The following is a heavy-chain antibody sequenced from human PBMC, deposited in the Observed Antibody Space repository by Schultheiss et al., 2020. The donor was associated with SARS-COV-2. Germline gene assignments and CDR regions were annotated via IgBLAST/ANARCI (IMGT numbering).Heavy chain of an antibody. V-gene: IGHV3-30*04. J-gene: IGHJ6*04. CDR2: ISYDGSNK. CDR1: GFTFSSYA. Sequence: GGSLRLSCAASGFTFSSYAMHWVRQAPGKGLEWVVVISYDGSNKYYADSVKGRFTISRDNAKNSLYLQMNSLRAEDTAVYYCARDVYVWGKGTTVTVSS. CDR3: ARDVYV.